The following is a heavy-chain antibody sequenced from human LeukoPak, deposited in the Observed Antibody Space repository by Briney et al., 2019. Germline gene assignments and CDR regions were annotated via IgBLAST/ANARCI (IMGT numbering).Heavy chain of an antibody. CDR3: AREMANFNYFDF. J-gene: IGHJ4*02. V-gene: IGHV1-2*02. D-gene: IGHD5-24*01. CDR2: INPNSGGT. Sequence: ASVKVSCKASGYTFTGYYMHWVRQAPGQGLEWMGWINPNSGGTNYAQKFQGRVTMTRDSSISTAYMELSRLISDDTAVYYCAREMANFNYFDFWGQGTLVTASS. CDR1: GYTFTGYY.